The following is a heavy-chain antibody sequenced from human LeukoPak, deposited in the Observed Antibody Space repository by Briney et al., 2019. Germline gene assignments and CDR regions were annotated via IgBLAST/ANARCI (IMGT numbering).Heavy chain of an antibody. J-gene: IGHJ4*02. CDR2: ISTSTSVT. CDR1: GFTFSTYN. D-gene: IGHD4-17*01. CDR3: ARELGVTTPHYFDY. Sequence: GGSLRLSCAASGFTFSTYNMDWVRQAPGKGLEWVSFISTSTSVTQYADSVKGRFTISRDNAKNSLYLQMNSLRAEDTAVYYCARELGVTTPHYFDYWGQGTLVTVSS. V-gene: IGHV3-48*04.